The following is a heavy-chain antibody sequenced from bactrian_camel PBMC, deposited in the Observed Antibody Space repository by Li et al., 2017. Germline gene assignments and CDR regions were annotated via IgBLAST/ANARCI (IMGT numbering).Heavy chain of an antibody. D-gene: IGHD6*01. CDR2: IASAGT. J-gene: IGHJ4*01. CDR3: ARVRGVVAVSFVDY. Sequence: VESGGGSVQAGGSLRLSCAASGFTFSATYMTWVRQPPGKGLEWVSTIASAGTSYADSVKGRFTISRDNAKNTLYLRMNSLKSEDTALYYCARVRGVVAVSFVDYWGQGTQVTVS. CDR1: GFTFSATY. V-gene: IGHV3-2*01.